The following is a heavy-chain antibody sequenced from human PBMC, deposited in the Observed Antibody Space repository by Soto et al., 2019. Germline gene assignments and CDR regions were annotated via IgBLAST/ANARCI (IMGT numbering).Heavy chain of an antibody. V-gene: IGHV4-31*03. Sequence: SETLSLTCTVSGGSISSGGYYWSWIRQHPGKGLEWIGYIYYSGSTYYNPSLKSRVTISVDTSKNLFSLKLSSVTAADTVVYYCARGYDILTFDYWVQGTLVTVSS. CDR2: IYYSGST. D-gene: IGHD3-9*01. CDR3: ARGYDILTFDY. J-gene: IGHJ4*02. CDR1: GGSISSGGYY.